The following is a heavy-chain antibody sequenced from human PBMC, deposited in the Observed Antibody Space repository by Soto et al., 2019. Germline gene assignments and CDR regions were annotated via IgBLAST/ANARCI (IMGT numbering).Heavy chain of an antibody. J-gene: IGHJ4*02. CDR1: GFTFSEFW. Sequence: GGSLRLSCAASGFTFSEFWMSWIRQAPGEGLEWVAHIKQDGGEIYYVESVRGRFTISRDNAKNLVYLQMGSLRAEDTAVYYCATARGRYCPNGVCYYFDYWGQGALVTVSS. CDR2: IKQDGGEI. CDR3: ATARGRYCPNGVCYYFDY. D-gene: IGHD2-8*01. V-gene: IGHV3-7*01.